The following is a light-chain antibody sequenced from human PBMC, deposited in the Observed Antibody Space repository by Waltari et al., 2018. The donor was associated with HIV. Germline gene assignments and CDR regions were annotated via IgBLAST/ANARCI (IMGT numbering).Light chain of an antibody. Sequence: VLTQSPATLSLSPGERATPSCVASQTVTSDFLAWYQQKPGLAPSLLIYDASNRATGSPDRFSGSGSGTDVTLTISRLEPEDFAVYYCQQYGSSPRTFGQGTKVEIK. V-gene: IGKV3D-20*01. J-gene: IGKJ1*01. CDR2: DAS. CDR1: QTVTSDF. CDR3: QQYGSSPRT.